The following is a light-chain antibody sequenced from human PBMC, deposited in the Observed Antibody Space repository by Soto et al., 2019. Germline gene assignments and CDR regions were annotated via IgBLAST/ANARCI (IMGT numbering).Light chain of an antibody. CDR2: DAS. V-gene: IGKV1-33*01. J-gene: IGKJ5*01. CDR3: QQYENLPT. CDR1: QNINNY. Sequence: DIQMTQSPSSLSASVGDRVTITCQASQNINNYLNCYQQKPGRAPKLLIYDASNLEAGVPSRFRGSGSGTDFTFTISRLQPEDIAKYYCQQYENLPTFGQGTRLEIK.